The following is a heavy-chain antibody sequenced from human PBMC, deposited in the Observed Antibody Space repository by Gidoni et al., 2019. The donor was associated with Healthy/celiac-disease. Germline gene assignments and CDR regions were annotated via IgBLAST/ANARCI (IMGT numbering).Heavy chain of an antibody. CDR1: SSYY. J-gene: IGHJ3*02. CDR2: IYYSGST. Sequence: SSYYWGWIRQPPGKGLEWIGSIYYSGSTYYNPSLKSRVTISVDTSKNQFSLKLSSVTAADTAVYYCARAVLYYGRAFDIWGQGTMVTVSS. V-gene: IGHV4-39*01. CDR3: ARAVLYYGRAFDI. D-gene: IGHD4-17*01.